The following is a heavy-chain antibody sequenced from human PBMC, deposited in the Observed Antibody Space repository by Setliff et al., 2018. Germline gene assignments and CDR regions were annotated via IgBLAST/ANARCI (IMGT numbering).Heavy chain of an antibody. CDR3: ARDSRGLVPAAIEGSYYYYYMDV. V-gene: IGHV1-69*13. CDR1: GGTFSSYA. D-gene: IGHD2-2*02. Sequence: SVKVSCKASGGTFSSYAISWVRQAPGQGLEWMGEIIPIFGTANYAQKFQGRVTITAGESTSTAYMELSSLRSEDTAAYYCARDSRGLVPAAIEGSYYYYYMDVWGKGTTVTVSS. J-gene: IGHJ6*03. CDR2: IIPIFGTA.